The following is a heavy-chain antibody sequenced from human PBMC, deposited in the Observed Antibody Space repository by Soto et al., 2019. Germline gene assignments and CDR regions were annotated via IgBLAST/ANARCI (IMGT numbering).Heavy chain of an antibody. J-gene: IGHJ4*02. CDR3: ARVGGVAARTFDY. CDR2: LYYSGNT. D-gene: IGHD2-15*01. V-gene: IGHV4-59*01. Sequence: SETLSLTCTVSGGSISPFYWSWVRQPPGKGLEWIGYLYYSGNTNYNPSLKSRVTISVDASKNQVPLRLTSVTAADTAVYYCARVGGVAARTFDYWGQGTVVTVSS. CDR1: GGSISPFY.